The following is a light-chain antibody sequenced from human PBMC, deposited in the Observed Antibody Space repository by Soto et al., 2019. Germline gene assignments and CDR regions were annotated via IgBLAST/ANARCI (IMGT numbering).Light chain of an antibody. Sequence: EIVLTQSPATLSLSPGETATLSCRASQSVSSSLAWYQQKPGQTPRLLIYDASNRATGIPARFSGSGSGTDFTLPVSSLEPEDFAVYYCQQRSSSPLTFGGGTKVEIK. CDR3: QQRSSSPLT. J-gene: IGKJ4*01. CDR2: DAS. CDR1: QSVSSS. V-gene: IGKV3-11*01.